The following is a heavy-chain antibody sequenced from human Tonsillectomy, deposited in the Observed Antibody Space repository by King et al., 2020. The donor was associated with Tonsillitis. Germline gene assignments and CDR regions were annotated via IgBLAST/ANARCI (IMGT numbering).Heavy chain of an antibody. CDR3: ARSHINSGYDHWRDYFDY. J-gene: IGHJ4*02. D-gene: IGHD5-12*01. CDR2: IYYSART. V-gene: IGHV4-39*01. CDR1: GDSVSSSDYS. Sequence: LQLQESGPGLVKPSETLSLTCTVSGDSVSSSDYSWGWIRQPPGKGLEWIGNIYYSARTYYNPSLKSRVTISVDTSKNQFSLKLNSVTAADTAVYYCARSHINSGYDHWRDYFDYRGQGTLVTVSS.